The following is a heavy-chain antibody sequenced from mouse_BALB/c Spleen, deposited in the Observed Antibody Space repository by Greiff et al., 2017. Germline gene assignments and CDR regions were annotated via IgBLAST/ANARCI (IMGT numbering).Heavy chain of an antibody. CDR3: ARSYDYGVGDYAMDD. CDR2: IDPANGNT. J-gene: IGHJ4*01. Sequence: EVQLVESGAELVKPGASVKLSCTASGFNIKDTYMHWVKQRPEQGLEWIGRIDPANGNTKYDPKFQGKATITADTSSNTAYLQLSSLTAEDTAVYYCARSYDYGVGDYAMDDWGQGTSVTVSS. D-gene: IGHD2-4*01. CDR1: GFNIKDTY. V-gene: IGHV14-3*02.